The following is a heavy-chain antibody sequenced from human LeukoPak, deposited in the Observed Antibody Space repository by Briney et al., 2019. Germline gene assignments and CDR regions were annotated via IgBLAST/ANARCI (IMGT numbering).Heavy chain of an antibody. CDR3: ARRGDGGRSFDY. J-gene: IGHJ4*02. Sequence: GGSLRLSCAASGFTFSSYAITWVRQAPGKGLEWVSAVSSNGAKTYYADSVKGRFTISRDNYKNMVFLQMNSLRAEDTAVYYCARRGDGGRSFDYWGQGTLVTVSS. D-gene: IGHD4-23*01. CDR1: GFTFSSYA. V-gene: IGHV3-23*01. CDR2: VSSNGAKT.